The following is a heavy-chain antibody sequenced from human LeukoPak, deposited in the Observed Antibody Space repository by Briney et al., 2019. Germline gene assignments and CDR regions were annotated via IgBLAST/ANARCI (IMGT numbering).Heavy chain of an antibody. CDR1: GYSISSGYY. CDR3: ARDSFGVGGADNWFDP. CDR2: IYHSGST. Sequence: SETLSLTCAVSGYSISSGYYWGWIRQPPGKGLEWIGSIYHSGSTEYNPSLKSRVTISVDTSKNQFSLKLSSVTAADTAVYYCARDSFGVGGADNWFDPWGQGTLVTVSS. J-gene: IGHJ5*02. D-gene: IGHD3-16*01. V-gene: IGHV4-38-2*02.